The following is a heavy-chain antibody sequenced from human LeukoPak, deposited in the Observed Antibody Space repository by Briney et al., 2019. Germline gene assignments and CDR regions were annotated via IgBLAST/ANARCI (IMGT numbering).Heavy chain of an antibody. CDR2: ISANDGNT. J-gene: IGHJ4*02. V-gene: IGHV1-18*01. Sequence: ASVKVSCKTSGYTFTSYGISWVRQAPGQGLEWMGWISANDGNTDYPQKLQGRVTMTTDTSTSTAYMELRSLRSDDTAVYYCARESHVTREDYWGQGTLVTVSS. D-gene: IGHD3-10*01. CDR1: GYTFTSYG. CDR3: ARESHVTREDY.